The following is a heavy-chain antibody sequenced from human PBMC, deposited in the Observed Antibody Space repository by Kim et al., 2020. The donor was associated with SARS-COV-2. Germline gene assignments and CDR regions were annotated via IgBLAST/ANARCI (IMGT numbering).Heavy chain of an antibody. J-gene: IGHJ6*02. CDR3: AKVGSSSWQLLPYYYYGMDV. Sequence: GGSLRLSCAASGFTFSSYGMHWVRQAPGKGLEWVAVISYDGSNKYYADSVKGRFTISRDNSKNTLYLQMNSLRAEDTAVYYCAKVGSSSWQLLPYYYYGMDVWGQGTTVTVSS. CDR1: GFTFSSYG. D-gene: IGHD6-13*01. V-gene: IGHV3-30*18. CDR2: ISYDGSNK.